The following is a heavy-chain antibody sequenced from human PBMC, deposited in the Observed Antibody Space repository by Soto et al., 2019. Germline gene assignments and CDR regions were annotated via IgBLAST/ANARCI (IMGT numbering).Heavy chain of an antibody. D-gene: IGHD3-10*01. V-gene: IGHV3-30*18. CDR2: ISHDGSKK. CDR1: GLIFSNFD. CDR3: AKDQDYASGSPLLP. J-gene: IGHJ5*02. Sequence: HPGGSLRLSCAASGLIFSNFDMHWVRQAPGKGLEWVAVISHDGSKKYYADSVKGRFTISRDNSKNTLYLQMNSLRAEDTAVYYCAKDQDYASGSPLLPWGQGSLVTVSS.